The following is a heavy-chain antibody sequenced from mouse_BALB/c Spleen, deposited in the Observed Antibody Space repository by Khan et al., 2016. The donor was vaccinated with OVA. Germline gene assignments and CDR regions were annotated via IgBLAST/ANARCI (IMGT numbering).Heavy chain of an antibody. V-gene: IGHV1-7*01. CDR3: ARRGVYGIFAY. J-gene: IGHJ3*01. D-gene: IGHD2-1*01. CDR2: INPSTGYT. CDR1: GYTFTTYW. Sequence: QVQLKESGAELAKPGASVKMSCKASGYTFTTYWMHWVKQRPGQGMDWIRYINPSTGYTEYNQKFKDKATLTADKSSSTAYMKLNSLTSEDSAVYYCARRGVYGIFAYWGQGTLVTVSA.